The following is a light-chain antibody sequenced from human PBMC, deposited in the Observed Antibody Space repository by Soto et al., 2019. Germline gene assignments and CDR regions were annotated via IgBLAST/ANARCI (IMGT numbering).Light chain of an antibody. Sequence: QSVLTQPASVSGSPGQSITISCTGTSSDVGGYNYVSWYQQHPGKAPKLMIYDVSNRPSGVSNRFSGSKSGNTASLTISGLQAEDEADYYCNSYTNSSTPLYVLGTGTKVTVL. J-gene: IGLJ1*01. CDR2: DVS. CDR3: NSYTNSSTPLYV. V-gene: IGLV2-14*01. CDR1: SSDVGGYNY.